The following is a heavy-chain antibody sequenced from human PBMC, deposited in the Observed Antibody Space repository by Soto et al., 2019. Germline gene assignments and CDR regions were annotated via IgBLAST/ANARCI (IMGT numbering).Heavy chain of an antibody. D-gene: IGHD6-13*01. CDR1: GFTFSSYG. CDR3: ARWGIAAGDY. CDR2: IWYDGSNK. J-gene: IGHJ4*02. Sequence: QVQLVESGGGVVQPGRSLRLSCAASGFTFSSYGMHWVRQAPGKGLEWVAVIWYDGSNKYYADSVKGRCTISRDNSKNTLVLQMNSLGAEDTAVYYCARWGIAAGDYWGQGTLVTVSS. V-gene: IGHV3-33*01.